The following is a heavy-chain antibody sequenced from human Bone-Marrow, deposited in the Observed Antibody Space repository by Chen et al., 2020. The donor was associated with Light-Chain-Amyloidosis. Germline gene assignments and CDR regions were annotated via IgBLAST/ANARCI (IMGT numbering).Heavy chain of an antibody. CDR1: GLTFSTYG. CDR2: LSYDGNSK. J-gene: IGHJ4*02. Sequence: QVQLVESGGGVVQPGRSLRLSCAASGLTFSTYGMHWVRQTPGKGLEWVAVLSYDGNSKYYADSVKGRFTISRDSSKNTLYLQMNSLRAEDTAVYYCARVSFERGGPARPPGDSWGQGTLVTVSS. V-gene: IGHV3-30-3*01. CDR3: ARVSFERGGPARPPGDS. D-gene: IGHD6-6*01.